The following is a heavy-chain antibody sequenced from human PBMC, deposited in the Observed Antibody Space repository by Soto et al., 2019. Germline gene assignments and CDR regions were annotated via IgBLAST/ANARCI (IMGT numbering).Heavy chain of an antibody. CDR3: EKDPCSGYDFGDLAVVDY. J-gene: IGHJ4*02. D-gene: IGHD5-12*01. CDR1: GXTFSSYA. Sequence: GSLRLSCAASGXTFSSYAMSWVRQAPGKGLEWVSSITGSGGSTYYADSVNGLFTISIYNSYNTLYTQMNSLRAEDTAVYYCEKDPCSGYDFGDLAVVDYWGQGTLVTVSS. CDR2: ITGSGGST. V-gene: IGHV3-23*01.